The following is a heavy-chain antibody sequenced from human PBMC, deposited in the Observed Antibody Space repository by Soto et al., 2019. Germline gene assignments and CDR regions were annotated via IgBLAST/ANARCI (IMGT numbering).Heavy chain of an antibody. CDR2: INHSGST. CDR3: AREERGYCSGGSCLEYFDY. CDR1: GGSFSGYY. Sequence: SETLSLTCAVYGGSFSGYYWSWIRQPPGKGLEWIGEINHSGSTNYNPSLKSRVTISVDTSKNQFSLKLSSVTAADTAVYYCAREERGYCSGGSCLEYFDYWSQGTLVTVSS. J-gene: IGHJ4*02. V-gene: IGHV4-34*01. D-gene: IGHD2-15*01.